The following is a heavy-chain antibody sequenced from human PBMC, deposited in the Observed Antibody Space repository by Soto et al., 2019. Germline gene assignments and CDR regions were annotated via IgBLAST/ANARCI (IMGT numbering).Heavy chain of an antibody. Sequence: SETLSLTCAISGGSIISGDYSWNWIRQPPGRGLEWIGYIYYGGSTYYNPSLQSRVTMSVDRSRNQFSLKLNSVTAADTAVYYCARVRREYDNSGPVDYWGQGTLVTVS. J-gene: IGHJ4*02. CDR2: IYYGGST. D-gene: IGHD3-22*01. V-gene: IGHV4-30-2*01. CDR3: ARVRREYDNSGPVDY. CDR1: GGSIISGDYS.